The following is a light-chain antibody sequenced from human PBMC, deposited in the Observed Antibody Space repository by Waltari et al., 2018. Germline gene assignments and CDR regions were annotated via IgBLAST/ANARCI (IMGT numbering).Light chain of an antibody. CDR3: YSAADNIAV. Sequence: SYELTQPSSVSVSPGQTARITCSGDVLAKKYARWFQQKPGQAPVLVIYKDSERPSGIPGRFSGSSSGTTVTLTISGAQVEDEADYYCYSAADNIAVFGGGTNLTVL. J-gene: IGLJ2*01. V-gene: IGLV3-27*01. CDR1: VLAKKY. CDR2: KDS.